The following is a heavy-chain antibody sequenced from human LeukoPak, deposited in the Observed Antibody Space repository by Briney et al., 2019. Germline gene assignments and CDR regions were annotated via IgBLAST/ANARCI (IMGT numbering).Heavy chain of an antibody. V-gene: IGHV4-34*01. D-gene: IGHD5-18*01. CDR2: INHSGST. Sequence: SETLSLTCAVYGGSFSGYYWSWIRQPPGKGLEWIGEINHSGSTNYNPSLKSRVTISVDTSKNQFSLKLSSVTAADTAVYYCVRYHYSYLYDYWGQGTLVTVSS. CDR3: VRYHYSYLYDY. J-gene: IGHJ4*02. CDR1: GGSFSGYY.